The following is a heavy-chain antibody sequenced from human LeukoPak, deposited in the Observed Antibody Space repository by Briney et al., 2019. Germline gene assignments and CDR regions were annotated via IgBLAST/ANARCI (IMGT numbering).Heavy chain of an antibody. CDR1: GGSTSSYY. J-gene: IGHJ4*02. D-gene: IGHD6-13*01. Sequence: ASETLSLTCTVSGGSTSSYYWSWIRQPPGKGLEWIGYIYYSGTTNYNPSLKSRVTISVDTSKNQFSLKLSSVTAADTAVYYCARGVYIAAAQYGYWGQGTLVTVSS. V-gene: IGHV4-59*01. CDR3: ARGVYIAAAQYGY. CDR2: IYYSGTT.